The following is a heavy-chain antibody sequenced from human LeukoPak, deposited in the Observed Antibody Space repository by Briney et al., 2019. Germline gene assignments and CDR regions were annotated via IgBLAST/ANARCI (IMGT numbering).Heavy chain of an antibody. D-gene: IGHD6-13*01. CDR1: GGSFSGYY. Sequence: PETLSLTCAVYGGSFSGYYWSWIRQPPGKGLEWIGEINHSGSTNYNPSLKSRVTISVDTSKNQFSLKLSSVTAADTAVYYCARGRRIAAATYYYYGMDVWGQGTTVTVSS. J-gene: IGHJ6*02. CDR2: INHSGST. V-gene: IGHV4-34*01. CDR3: ARGRRIAAATYYYYGMDV.